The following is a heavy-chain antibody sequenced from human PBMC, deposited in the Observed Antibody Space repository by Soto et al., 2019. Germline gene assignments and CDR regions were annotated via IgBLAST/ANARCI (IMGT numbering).Heavy chain of an antibody. CDR3: ARGGYYDSSGARNYHYYDMNV. CDR2: ISPYSDET. V-gene: IGHV1-18*01. Sequence: QAQLVQSGAEVKKPGASVRVSCKATGYTFSSYAISWVRQAPGQGLEWLGWISPYSDETQYAQKTQGRVFMTIDRSARIAYLDLRSLRSDDTAVYYCARGGYYDSSGARNYHYYDMNVWGQETTVTVSS. J-gene: IGHJ6*02. D-gene: IGHD3-22*01. CDR1: GYTFSSYA.